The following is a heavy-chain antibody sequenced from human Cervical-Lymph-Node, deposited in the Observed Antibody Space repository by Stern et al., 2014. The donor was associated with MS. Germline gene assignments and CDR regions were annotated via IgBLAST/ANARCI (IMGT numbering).Heavy chain of an antibody. CDR2: MNPNNANT. CDR1: GYTFINYD. V-gene: IGHV1-8*01. J-gene: IGHJ6*02. D-gene: IGHD3-16*01. Sequence: VQLLESGAQVRKPGASVKVSCQASGYTFINYDIFWVRQATGQGLEWMGWMNPNNANTGHAQKFQGRVTMTMNTSISTAYMELSGLRSDDTAVYYCVRGGLSYGYGLDAWGQGTAVIVSS. CDR3: VRGGLSYGYGLDA.